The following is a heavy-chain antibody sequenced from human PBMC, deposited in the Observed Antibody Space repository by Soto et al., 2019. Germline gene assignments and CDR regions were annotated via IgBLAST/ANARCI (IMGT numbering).Heavy chain of an antibody. V-gene: IGHV4-4*02. J-gene: IGHJ5*02. CDR1: GGSISSSNW. CDR2: IYHSGST. CDR3: ARETGEYSPTGSDEANWFDP. Sequence: PSETLSLTCAVSGGSISSSNWWSWVRQPPGKGLEWIGEIYHSGSTNYNPSLKSRVTISVDKSKNQFSLKLSSVTAADTAVYYCARETGEYSPTGSDEANWFDPWGQGTLVTVSS. D-gene: IGHD3-16*01.